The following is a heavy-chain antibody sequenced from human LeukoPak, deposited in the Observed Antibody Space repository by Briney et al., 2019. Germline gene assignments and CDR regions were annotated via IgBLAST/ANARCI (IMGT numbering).Heavy chain of an antibody. Sequence: GGSLRLSCAASGFTFSSYSMNWVRQAPGKGLEWVSYISSSSSTIYYADSVKGRFTISRDNAKNSLYLQMNSLRAEDTAVYYCTGETYYFDYWGQGALVTVSS. CDR1: GFTFSSYS. V-gene: IGHV3-48*04. J-gene: IGHJ4*02. CDR2: ISSSSSTI. D-gene: IGHD3-10*01. CDR3: TGETYYFDY.